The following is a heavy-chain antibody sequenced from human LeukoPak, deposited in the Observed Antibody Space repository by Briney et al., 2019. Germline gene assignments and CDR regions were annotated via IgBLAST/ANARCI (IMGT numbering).Heavy chain of an antibody. CDR1: GYTFTGYY. J-gene: IGHJ4*02. CDR3: ARDGAVAGTSQNY. D-gene: IGHD6-19*01. CDR2: INPNSGGT. Sequence: ASVKVSCKASGYTFTGYYMHWVRQAPGQGLEWMGRINPNSGGTNYAQKFQGRVTMTRDTSISTAYMELSRLRSDDTAAYYCARDGAVAGTSQNYWGQGTLVTVSS. V-gene: IGHV1-2*06.